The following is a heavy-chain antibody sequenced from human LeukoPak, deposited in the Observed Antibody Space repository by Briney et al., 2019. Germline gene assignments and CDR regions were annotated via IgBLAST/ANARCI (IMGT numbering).Heavy chain of an antibody. V-gene: IGHV1-18*01. CDR2: ISAYNGNT. D-gene: IGHD5-24*01. J-gene: IGHJ4*02. Sequence: GASVKVSCKASGYTFTSCGISWVRRAPGQGREWMGWISAYNGNTNYAQKLQGRVTMTTDTSTSTAYMELRSLRSEDTAVYYCARAEVEMAPRYWGQGTLVTVSS. CDR1: GYTFTSCG. CDR3: ARAEVEMAPRY.